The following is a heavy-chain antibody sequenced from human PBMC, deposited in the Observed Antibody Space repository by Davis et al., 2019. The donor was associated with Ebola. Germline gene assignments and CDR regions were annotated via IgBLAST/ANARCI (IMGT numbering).Heavy chain of an antibody. CDR3: ARDPIAARRSYYYYYGMDV. CDR1: GYSFTGHY. Sequence: ASVKVSCKASGYSFTGHYMHWVRQAPGQGLEWMGWINPNSGGTEYAQKFQGRVTMTRDTSISTTYMELSRLRSDDTAVYYCARDPIAARRSYYYYYGMDVWGQGTTVTVSS. V-gene: IGHV1-2*02. D-gene: IGHD6-6*01. J-gene: IGHJ6*02. CDR2: INPNSGGT.